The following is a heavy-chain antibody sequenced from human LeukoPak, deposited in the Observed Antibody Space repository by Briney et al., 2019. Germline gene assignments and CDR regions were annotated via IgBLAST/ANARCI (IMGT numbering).Heavy chain of an antibody. CDR2: IIPIFGTA. V-gene: IGHV1-69*05. J-gene: IGHJ3*02. CDR1: GGTFSSYA. Sequence: SVKVTCKASGGTFSSYAISWVRQAPGQGLEWMGGIIPIFGTANYAQKFQGRVTITTDESTSTAYMELSSLRSEDTAVYYCARAQPAAITASHAFDIWGQGTMVTVSS. CDR3: ARAQPAAITASHAFDI. D-gene: IGHD2-2*02.